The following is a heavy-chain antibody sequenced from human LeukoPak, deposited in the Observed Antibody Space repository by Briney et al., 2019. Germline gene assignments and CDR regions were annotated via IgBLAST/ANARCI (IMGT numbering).Heavy chain of an antibody. Sequence: GGSLRLSCAAPGFTFSSYGMQWVRQAPGKGLEWVAVIWNDGSEKYYADSVKGRFTISRDNSKNMLYLQMNSLRAEDTALYYCAKDLSSGYLGFDYWGQGTLVTVSS. CDR1: GFTFSSYG. CDR2: IWNDGSEK. J-gene: IGHJ4*02. D-gene: IGHD3-22*01. CDR3: AKDLSSGYLGFDY. V-gene: IGHV3-33*06.